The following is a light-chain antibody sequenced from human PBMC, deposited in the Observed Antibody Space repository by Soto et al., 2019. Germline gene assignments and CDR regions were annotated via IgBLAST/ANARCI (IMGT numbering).Light chain of an antibody. V-gene: IGKV1D-16*01. J-gene: IGKJ5*01. CDR3: QQYKTYPIT. Sequence: DIQMTQSPSSLSASVGDRVTITCRASQDISTWLAWYQQKPATAPKSLIFAASSLESGVPSRFSGSGSGTDFTLTISSLQPEDFATYYCQQYKTYPITFGHGTRLDI. CDR2: AAS. CDR1: QDISTW.